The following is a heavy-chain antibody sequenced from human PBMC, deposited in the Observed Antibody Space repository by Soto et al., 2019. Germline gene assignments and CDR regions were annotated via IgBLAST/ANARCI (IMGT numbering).Heavy chain of an antibody. Sequence: GSLRLSCAASGFTFSSYSMNWVRQAPGKGLEWVSYISSSSSTIYYADSVKGRFTISRDNAKNSLYLQMNSLRAEDTAVYYCARDSNDYGDFVGYMDVWGKGTTVTVSS. CDR2: ISSSSSTI. CDR1: GFTFSSYS. D-gene: IGHD4-17*01. J-gene: IGHJ6*03. CDR3: ARDSNDYGDFVGYMDV. V-gene: IGHV3-48*01.